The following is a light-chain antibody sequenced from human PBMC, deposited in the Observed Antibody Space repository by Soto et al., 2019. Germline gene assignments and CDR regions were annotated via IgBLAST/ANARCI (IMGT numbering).Light chain of an antibody. V-gene: IGLV1-44*01. CDR2: SNN. CDR1: SSNIGSNT. J-gene: IGLJ1*01. CDR3: EACDDSLNGFYV. Sequence: QAVVTQPPSASGTPGQRVTISCSGSSSNIGSNTVSWYQQLPGTAPKLLIYSNNRLPSGVPERFSGSNSGTSASLAISGLQSKDEADYYCEACDDSLNGFYVFGTGIKVTVL.